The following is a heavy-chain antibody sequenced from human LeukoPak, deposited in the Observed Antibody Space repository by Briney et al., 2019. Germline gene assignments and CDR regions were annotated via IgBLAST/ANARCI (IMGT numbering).Heavy chain of an antibody. CDR1: GYTFTSYY. Sequence: ASVKVSCKASGYTFTSYYMHWVRQAPGQGLEWMGIINPSGGSTSYAQKFQGRVTMTRDTSTSTVYMELSSLRSEDTAVYYCARGYCSGGSCHPASYYFDYWGQGTLVTVSS. CDR3: ARGYCSGGSCHPASYYFDY. J-gene: IGHJ4*02. D-gene: IGHD2-15*01. V-gene: IGHV1-46*01. CDR2: INPSGGST.